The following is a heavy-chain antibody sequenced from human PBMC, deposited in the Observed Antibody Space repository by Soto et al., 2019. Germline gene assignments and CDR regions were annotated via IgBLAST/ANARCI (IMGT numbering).Heavy chain of an antibody. CDR2: IRYDGRDK. CDR1: GFTFSSYG. Sequence: QVQLVESGGGVVQAGRSLRLSCAASGFTFSSYGMHWVRQAPGKGLEWLAVIRYDGRDKNYADSVKGRFTISRDNSKNTLYLQMNSLRGEDTAVYYCAREGRFGDLSWGDHWGQGALVTVSS. D-gene: IGHD3-10*01. J-gene: IGHJ4*02. V-gene: IGHV3-33*01. CDR3: AREGRFGDLSWGDH.